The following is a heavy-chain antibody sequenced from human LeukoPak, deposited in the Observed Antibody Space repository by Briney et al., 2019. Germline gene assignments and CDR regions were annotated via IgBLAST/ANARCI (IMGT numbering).Heavy chain of an antibody. CDR1: GFTFSSYD. J-gene: IGHJ4*02. CDR2: IGTAGDT. D-gene: IGHD3-16*02. Sequence: GGSLRLSCAASGFTFSSYDMHWVRQATGKGLEWVSAIGTAGDTNYPGSVKGRFTISRENAKNSLYLQMNSLRAGDTAVYYCARAFGGVIANWGQGTLVTVSS. CDR3: ARAFGGVIAN. V-gene: IGHV3-13*01.